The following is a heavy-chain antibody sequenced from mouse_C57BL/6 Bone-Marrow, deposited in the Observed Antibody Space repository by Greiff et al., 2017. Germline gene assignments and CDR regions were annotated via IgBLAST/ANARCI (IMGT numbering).Heavy chain of an antibody. CDR1: GYTFTSYG. CDR3: APDYYYGSSFLNYALDY. CDR2: IYPGNGYT. V-gene: IGHV1-58*01. Sequence: EVQLVESGAELVRPGSSVKMSCKTSGYTFTSYGINWVKQRPGQGLEWIGFIYPGNGYTEYNEKFKGKATLTSDTSSSTAYMQLSSLTSEDSAIYFCAPDYYYGSSFLNYALDYWGQGTTVTVSS. D-gene: IGHD1-1*01. J-gene: IGHJ4*01.